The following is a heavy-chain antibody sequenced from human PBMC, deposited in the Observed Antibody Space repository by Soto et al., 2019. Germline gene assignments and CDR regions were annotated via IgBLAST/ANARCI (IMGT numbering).Heavy chain of an antibody. CDR3: ARDATYYDFWSGYPTGNWFDP. J-gene: IGHJ5*02. Sequence: ASVKVSCKASGYTFTGYYMHWVRQSPGQGLEWMGWINPNSGGTNYAQKFQGRVTMTRDTSISTAYMELSRLRSDDTAVYYCARDATYYDFWSGYPTGNWFDPWGQGTLVTVSS. CDR1: GYTFTGYY. V-gene: IGHV1-2*02. D-gene: IGHD3-3*01. CDR2: INPNSGGT.